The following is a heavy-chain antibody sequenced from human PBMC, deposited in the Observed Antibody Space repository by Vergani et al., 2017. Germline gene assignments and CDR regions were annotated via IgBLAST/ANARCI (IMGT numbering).Heavy chain of an antibody. Sequence: QVQLVESGGGLVQPGGSLRLSCAASGFTFSSYAMSWVRQAPGKGLEWVAVISYDGSNKYYADSVKGRFTISRDNSKNTLYLQMNSLRAEDTAVYYCAKDFYNGLGPDYWGQGTLVTVSS. J-gene: IGHJ4*02. CDR2: ISYDGSNK. V-gene: IGHV3-30*18. D-gene: IGHD2/OR15-2a*01. CDR1: GFTFSSYA. CDR3: AKDFYNGLGPDY.